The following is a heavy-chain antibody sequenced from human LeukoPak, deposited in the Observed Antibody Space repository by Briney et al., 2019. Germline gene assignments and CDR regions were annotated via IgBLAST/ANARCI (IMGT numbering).Heavy chain of an antibody. Sequence: PPETLSLTCAVYGGSFSGYYWSWIRQPPGKGLEWIGEINHSGSTNYNPSLKSRVTISVDTSKNQFSLKLSSVTAADTAVYYCARGQGESDYWDQGTLVTVSS. CDR1: GGSFSGYY. V-gene: IGHV4-34*01. CDR2: INHSGST. CDR3: ARGQGESDY. J-gene: IGHJ4*02. D-gene: IGHD3-16*01.